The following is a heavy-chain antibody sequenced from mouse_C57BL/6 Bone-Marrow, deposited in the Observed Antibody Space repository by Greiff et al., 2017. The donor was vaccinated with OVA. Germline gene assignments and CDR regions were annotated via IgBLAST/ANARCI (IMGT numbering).Heavy chain of an antibody. J-gene: IGHJ3*01. Sequence: VHVKQSGAELVRPGASVKLSCTASGFNIKDDYMHWVKQRPEQGLEWIGWIDPENGDTEYASKFQGKATITADTSSNTAYLQLSSLTSEDTAVYYCTRRFAYWGQGTLVTVSA. CDR2: IDPENGDT. V-gene: IGHV14-4*01. CDR1: GFNIKDDY. CDR3: TRRFAY.